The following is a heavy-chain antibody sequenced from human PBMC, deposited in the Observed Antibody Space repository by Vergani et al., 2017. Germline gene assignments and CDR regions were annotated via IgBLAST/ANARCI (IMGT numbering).Heavy chain of an antibody. J-gene: IGHJ5*02. CDR2: ISYDGSNK. D-gene: IGHD3-9*01. Sequence: QVQLVESGGGVVQPGRSLRLSCAASGFTFSSYGMHWVRQAPGMGLEWVAVISYDGSNKYYADSVKGRFTISRDNSKNTLYLQMNSLRAEDTAVYYCAKDNRDVLRYFDWPRPNWFDPWGQGTLVTVSS. CDR3: AKDNRDVLRYFDWPRPNWFDP. V-gene: IGHV3-30*18. CDR1: GFTFSSYG.